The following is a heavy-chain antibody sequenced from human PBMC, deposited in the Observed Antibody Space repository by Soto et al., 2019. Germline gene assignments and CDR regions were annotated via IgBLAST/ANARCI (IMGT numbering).Heavy chain of an antibody. CDR2: IKSKTDGGTT. Sequence: GGSMRLSCAASGFTFSNAWMSWVRQAPGKGLEWVGRIKSKTDGGTTDYAAPVKGRFTISRDDSKNTLYLQMNSLKTEDTAVYYCTTVLLWFGELFLGFDYWGQGTLVTVSS. J-gene: IGHJ4*02. CDR1: GFTFSNAW. D-gene: IGHD3-10*01. V-gene: IGHV3-15*01. CDR3: TTVLLWFGELFLGFDY.